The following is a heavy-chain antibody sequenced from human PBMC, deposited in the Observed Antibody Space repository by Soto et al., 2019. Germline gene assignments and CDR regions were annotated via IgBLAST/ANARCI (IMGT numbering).Heavy chain of an antibody. J-gene: IGHJ6*02. D-gene: IGHD1-26*01. Sequence: GASVKVSCKASGGTFSSYAISWVRRAPGQGLEWMGGIIPIFGTANYAQKFQGRVTITADESTSTAYMELSSLRSEDTAVYYCARETYQIVGATIEYYYGMDVWGQGTTVTVSS. CDR3: ARETYQIVGATIEYYYGMDV. CDR1: GGTFSSYA. CDR2: IIPIFGTA. V-gene: IGHV1-69*13.